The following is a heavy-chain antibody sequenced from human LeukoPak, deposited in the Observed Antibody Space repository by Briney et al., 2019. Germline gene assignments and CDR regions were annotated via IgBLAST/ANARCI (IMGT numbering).Heavy chain of an antibody. J-gene: IGHJ4*02. V-gene: IGHV4-34*01. CDR2: INHSGST. CDR1: GGSFSGYY. Sequence: SETLFLTCAVYGGSFSGYYWSWIRQPPGKGLEWIGEINHSGSTNYNPSLKSRVTISVDTSKNQFSLKLSSVTAADTAVYYCARLVAVAGRSYWGQGTLVTVSS. D-gene: IGHD6-19*01. CDR3: ARLVAVAGRSY.